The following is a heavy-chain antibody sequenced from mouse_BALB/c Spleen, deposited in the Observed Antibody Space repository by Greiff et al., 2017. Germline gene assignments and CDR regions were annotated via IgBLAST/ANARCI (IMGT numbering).Heavy chain of an antibody. CDR1: GFTFSSYT. D-gene: IGHD2-13*01. CDR3: ARRDYKNYFDD. J-gene: IGHJ2*01. CDR2: ISNGGGST. V-gene: IGHV5-12-2*01. Sequence: EVKLMESGGGLVQPGGSLKLSCAASGFTFSSYTMSWVRQTPEKRLEWVAYISNGGGSTYYLDTVKGRFTISRANAKNTLYLQMSSLKSEDTAMYYCARRDYKNYFDDWGQGTTLTVSS.